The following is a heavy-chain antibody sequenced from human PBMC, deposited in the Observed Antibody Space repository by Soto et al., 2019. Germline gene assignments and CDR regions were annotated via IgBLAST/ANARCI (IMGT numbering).Heavy chain of an antibody. CDR1: GYTFTSYG. J-gene: IGHJ3*02. CDR3: AREGVTMVRERDDDAFDI. D-gene: IGHD3-10*01. V-gene: IGHV1-18*01. Sequence: ASVKVSCKASGYTFTSYGISCVRQAPGQGLEWMGWISAYNGNTNYARKLQGRVTMTTDTSTSTAYMELRSLRSDDTAVYYCAREGVTMVRERDDDAFDIWGQGTMVTVSS. CDR2: ISAYNGNT.